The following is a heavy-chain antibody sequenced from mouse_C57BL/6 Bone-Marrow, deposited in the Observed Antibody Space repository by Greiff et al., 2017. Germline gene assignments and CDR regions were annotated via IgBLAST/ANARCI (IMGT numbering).Heavy chain of an antibody. V-gene: IGHV1-59*01. CDR2: IDPSDSYT. CDR3: AGRWLLPDY. J-gene: IGHJ2*01. CDR1: GYTFTSYW. Sequence: QVQLQQPGAELVRPGTSVKLSCKASGYTFTSYWMHWVKQRPGQGLEWIGVIDPSDSYTNYNQKFKGKATLTVDTSSSTAYMQLSRLTSEDAEVYYCAGRWLLPDYWGQGTTLTVSS. D-gene: IGHD2-3*01.